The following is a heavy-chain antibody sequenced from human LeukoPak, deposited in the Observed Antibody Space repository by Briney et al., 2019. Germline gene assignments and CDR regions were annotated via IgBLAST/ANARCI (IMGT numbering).Heavy chain of an antibody. D-gene: IGHD3-22*01. Sequence: SETLSLTCTVSGGSISSGSYYWSWIRQPAGKGLEWIGRIYTSGSTNYNPSLKSRVTMSVDTSKNQFSLKLSSVTAADTAVYYCARDSYYYDSSGRSSYYFDYWGQGTLVTVSS. J-gene: IGHJ4*02. CDR2: IYTSGST. V-gene: IGHV4-61*02. CDR1: GGSISSGSYY. CDR3: ARDSYYYDSSGRSSYYFDY.